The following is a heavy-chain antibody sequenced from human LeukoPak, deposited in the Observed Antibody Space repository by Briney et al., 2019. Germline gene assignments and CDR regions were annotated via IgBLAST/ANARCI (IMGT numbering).Heavy chain of an antibody. V-gene: IGHV3-64*01. D-gene: IGHD6-13*01. Sequence: GGSLRLSCAASGFTFSSYAMHWVRQAPGKGLEYVSAISSNGGSTYYANSVKGRFTISRDNSKNTLYLQMGSLRAEDMAVYYCARSAVYSSSWRDAFDIWGQGTMVTVSS. J-gene: IGHJ3*02. CDR3: ARSAVYSSSWRDAFDI. CDR2: ISSNGGST. CDR1: GFTFSSYA.